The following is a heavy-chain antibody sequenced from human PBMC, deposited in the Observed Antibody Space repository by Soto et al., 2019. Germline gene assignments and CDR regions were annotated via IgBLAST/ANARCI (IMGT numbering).Heavy chain of an antibody. J-gene: IGHJ4*02. Sequence: GGSLRLSCAASGFTFSSYAMSWVRQAPGKGLEWVSAISGSGGSTYYADSVKGRFTISRDNSKNTLYLQMNSLRAEDTAVYYCAKAATGYSSSWYWDFDYWGQGTLVTVSS. V-gene: IGHV3-23*01. CDR2: ISGSGGST. CDR1: GFTFSSYA. CDR3: AKAATGYSSSWYWDFDY. D-gene: IGHD6-13*01.